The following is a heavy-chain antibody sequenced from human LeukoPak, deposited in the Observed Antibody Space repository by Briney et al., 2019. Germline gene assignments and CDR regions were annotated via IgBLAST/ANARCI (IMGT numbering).Heavy chain of an antibody. V-gene: IGHV1-69*13. D-gene: IGHD4-23*01. CDR1: GGTFSSYA. CDR2: IIPIFGTA. J-gene: IGHJ4*02. CDR3: ARGEVVTYFDY. Sequence: SVKVSCKASGGTFSSYAISWVRQAPGQGLEWMGGIIPIFGTANYAQKFQGRVTIPADESTSTAYMELSSLRSEDTDVYYCARGEVVTYFDYWGQGTLVTVSS.